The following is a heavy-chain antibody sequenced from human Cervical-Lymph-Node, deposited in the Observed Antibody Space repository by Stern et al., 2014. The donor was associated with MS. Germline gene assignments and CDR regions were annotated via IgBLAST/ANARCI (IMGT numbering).Heavy chain of an antibody. CDR1: GYTFPSYD. Sequence: VQLVESGAEVKKPGASVKVSCKASGYTFPSYDINWVRQATGQGLEWMGWMNPNNGNTGYGQKFQGRVTMTRNTSISTAYMELSSLRSDDTGVYYCARGRVDLIRALGIWGQGTMVTVSS. CDR3: ARGRVDLIRALGI. V-gene: IGHV1-8*01. J-gene: IGHJ3*02. CDR2: MNPNNGNT. D-gene: IGHD3-16*01.